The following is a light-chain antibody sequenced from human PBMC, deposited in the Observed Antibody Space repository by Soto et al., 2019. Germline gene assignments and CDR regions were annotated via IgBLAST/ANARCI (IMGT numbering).Light chain of an antibody. J-gene: IGKJ4*01. CDR2: GAS. Sequence: RVLTQSPATLSVSPGERATLSCRASQSVMSNLAWYQQKPGQGPRLLIFGASTRATNIPARFSGSGSGTEFTLTISSLQSEDFAVYYCQQYINWPPLTFGGRTKVDI. CDR1: QSVMSN. V-gene: IGKV3-15*01. CDR3: QQYINWPPLT.